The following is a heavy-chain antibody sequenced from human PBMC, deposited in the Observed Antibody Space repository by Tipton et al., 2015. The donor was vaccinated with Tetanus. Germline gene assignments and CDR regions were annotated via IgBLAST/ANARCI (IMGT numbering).Heavy chain of an antibody. V-gene: IGHV4-30-2*01. CDR1: GGSITSGAYL. CDR3: ARDERYGDYAY. Sequence: TLSLTCAVSGGSITSGAYLWGWIRQPPGKGLEWIGYIYHSGSPYYNPSLKSRVTLSVDTSMNQFSLQLSSATAADTAVYYCARDERYGDYAYWGQGALVTVSS. J-gene: IGHJ4*02. CDR2: IYHSGSP. D-gene: IGHD4-17*01.